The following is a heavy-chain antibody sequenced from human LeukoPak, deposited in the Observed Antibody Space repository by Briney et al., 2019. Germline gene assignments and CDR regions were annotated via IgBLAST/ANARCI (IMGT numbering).Heavy chain of an antibody. V-gene: IGHV3-30*18. CDR2: ISYVGSSK. D-gene: IGHD6-13*01. Sequence: GWSLTLSCAASGFTFSSEGMHWVRQAPGKGLEWVAVISYVGSSKYYADSVKGRFTISRDNSKNTLYLQMNSLRGEDTAVYYCAKDRSSTWSLDFWGQGTLVTVSS. CDR1: GFTFSSEG. J-gene: IGHJ4*02. CDR3: AKDRSSTWSLDF.